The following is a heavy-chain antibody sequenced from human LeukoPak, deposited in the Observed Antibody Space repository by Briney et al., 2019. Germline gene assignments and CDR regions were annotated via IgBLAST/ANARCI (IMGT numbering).Heavy chain of an antibody. CDR3: AKDLAS. Sequence: GRSLRLSCAASGFTFSSYAMHWVRQAPGKGLEWVAVISYDGDNKYYADSVKGRFTISRDNSKNTLYLQMNSLRAEDTAVYYCAKDLASWGQGTLVTVSS. V-gene: IGHV3-30-3*01. CDR2: ISYDGDNK. CDR1: GFTFSSYA. J-gene: IGHJ4*02.